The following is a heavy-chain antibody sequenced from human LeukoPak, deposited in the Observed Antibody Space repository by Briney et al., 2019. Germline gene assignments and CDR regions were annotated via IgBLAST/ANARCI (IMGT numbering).Heavy chain of an antibody. Sequence: ASVKVSCKASGYTFTGYYMHWVRQAPGQGLEWMGWINPNSGGTNYAQKFQGRVTMTRDTSISTAYMELSRLRSDDTAVYYCARTRNDYSIVGSFDYWGQGTLVTVSS. D-gene: IGHD4-11*01. CDR3: ARTRNDYSIVGSFDY. V-gene: IGHV1-2*02. J-gene: IGHJ4*02. CDR2: INPNSGGT. CDR1: GYTFTGYY.